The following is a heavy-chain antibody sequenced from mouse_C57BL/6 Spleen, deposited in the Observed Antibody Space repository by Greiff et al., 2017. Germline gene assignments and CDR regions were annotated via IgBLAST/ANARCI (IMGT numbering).Heavy chain of an antibody. J-gene: IGHJ4*01. CDR2: IHPNSGST. V-gene: IGHV1-64*01. CDR3: AREGAGGYYAMDY. Sequence: QVQLQQPGAELVKPGASVKLSCKASGYTFTSYWMHWVKQRPGQGLEWIGRIHPNSGSTNYNEKFKSKATLTVDKSSSTAYMQLSSLTSEDSAGYYGAREGAGGYYAMDYWGQGTSVTVSS. CDR1: GYTFTSYW.